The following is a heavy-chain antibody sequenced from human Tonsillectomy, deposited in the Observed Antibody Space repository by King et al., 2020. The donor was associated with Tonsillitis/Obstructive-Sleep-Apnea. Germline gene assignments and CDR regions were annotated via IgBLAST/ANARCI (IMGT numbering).Heavy chain of an antibody. V-gene: IGHV3-48*03. D-gene: IGHD2-2*01. CDR3: AKDHGLTSTSMDV. Sequence: VQLVESGGGLVQPGGSLRLSCSASGFTFSGYEMIWVRQAPGKGLEWVSYISSSGSTIFYADSVKGRFTISRDNAKNSLYLQMNSLRAEDTAVYYCAKDHGLTSTSMDVWGKGTTVTVSS. CDR1: GFTFSGYE. CDR2: ISSSGSTI. J-gene: IGHJ6*04.